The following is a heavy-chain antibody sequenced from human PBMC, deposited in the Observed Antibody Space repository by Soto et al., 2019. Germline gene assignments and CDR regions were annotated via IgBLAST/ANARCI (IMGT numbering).Heavy chain of an antibody. CDR1: GGTFSSYA. D-gene: IGHD5-18*01. CDR2: IIPILGTA. V-gene: IGHV1-69*11. CDR3: ARASWIQLWPRKRWFDP. J-gene: IGHJ5*02. Sequence: QVQLVQSGAEVKKPGSSVKVSCKASGGTFSSYAISWVRQAPGQGLEWMGGIIPILGTANYAQKFQGRVTITADESTSTAYMELSSPRSEDTAVYYCARASWIQLWPRKRWFDPWGQGTLVTVSS.